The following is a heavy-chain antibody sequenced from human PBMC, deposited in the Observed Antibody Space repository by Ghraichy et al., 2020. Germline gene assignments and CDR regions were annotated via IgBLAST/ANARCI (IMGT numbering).Heavy chain of an antibody. CDR3: AKSSTEVRPSNFDF. CDR2: ISGSGSFT. D-gene: IGHD4-17*01. V-gene: IGHV3-23*01. CDR1: GFIFNDYV. Sequence: GRSLRLSCAASGFIFNDYVINWVRQAPGKGLEWVSSISGSGSFTYYADSVKGRCAISRDNSENTVYLQMNSLRAEDTAVYYCAKSSTEVRPSNFDFWGQGTLVTVSS. J-gene: IGHJ4*02.